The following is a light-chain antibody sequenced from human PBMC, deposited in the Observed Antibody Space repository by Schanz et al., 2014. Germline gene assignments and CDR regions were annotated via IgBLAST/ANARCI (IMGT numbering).Light chain of an antibody. J-gene: IGLJ2*01. Sequence: QSVLTQPASVSGSPGQSVTISCTGISSDVGSYKLVSWYQQHPGKAPKLMIYEATKRPSGVSDRFSGSKSGKTASLTLSGLQNEDEADYYCCSYAGDTPHVALGGGTKLTVL. CDR2: EAT. CDR1: SSDVGSYKL. V-gene: IGLV2-23*01. CDR3: CSYAGDTPHVA.